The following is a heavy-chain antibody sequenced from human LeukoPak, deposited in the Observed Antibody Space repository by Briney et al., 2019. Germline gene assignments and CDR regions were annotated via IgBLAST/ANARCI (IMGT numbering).Heavy chain of an antibody. D-gene: IGHD3-10*01. J-gene: IGHJ4*02. V-gene: IGHV4-61*03. CDR1: ADSVSNGNYY. CDR3: ERSPNYYGSGDY. Sequence: SETLSLTCTVSADSVSNGNYYWSWLRQPPGKALEWIGYIYYTGKTYYNPSLEGRVTILVDTSRNHFSVKLSSVTAADKAVYYCERSPNYYGSGDYGSQGTLVTVSS. CDR2: IYYTGKT.